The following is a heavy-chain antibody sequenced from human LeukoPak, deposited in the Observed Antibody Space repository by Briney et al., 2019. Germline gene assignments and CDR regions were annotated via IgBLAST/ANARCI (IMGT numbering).Heavy chain of an antibody. CDR1: GFTFSSYS. CDR3: ARADSYDYVWGSYIGLFDY. CDR2: ISSSSCYI. V-gene: IGHV3-21*01. D-gene: IGHD3-16*01. J-gene: IGHJ4*02. Sequence: GGSLRLSCAAAGFTFSSYSMNWVRQAPGKGLEWVSSISSSSCYIYYADAVKGLFTISRDNAKNSLYLQMNSLRAEDTAVYYCARADSYDYVWGSYIGLFDYWGQGTLVTVSS.